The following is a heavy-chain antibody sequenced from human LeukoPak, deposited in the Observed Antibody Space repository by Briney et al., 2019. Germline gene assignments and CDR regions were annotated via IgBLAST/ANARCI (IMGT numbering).Heavy chain of an antibody. V-gene: IGHV4-59*01. CDR3: ARGPGEYYYYMDV. Sequence: NPSETLSLTCIVSGGSISSYYWSWIRQPPGKGLEWIGYIYYSGTTTYNPSLKSRVTISVDTSKNQFSLNLTSVTAADTAVYYCARGPGEYYYYMDVWGKGTTVTISS. CDR1: GGSISSYY. J-gene: IGHJ6*03. D-gene: IGHD1-14*01. CDR2: IYYSGTT.